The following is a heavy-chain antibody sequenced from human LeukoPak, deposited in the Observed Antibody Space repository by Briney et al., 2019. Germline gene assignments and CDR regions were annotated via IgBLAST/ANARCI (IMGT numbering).Heavy chain of an antibody. D-gene: IGHD2-8*01. CDR2: ISYDGSNK. V-gene: IGHV3-30-3*01. CDR1: GFTFSSYA. Sequence: QTGGSLRLSCAASGFTFSSYAMHWVRQAPGKGLEWVAVISYDGSNKYYADSVKGRFTISRDNSKNTLYLQMNSLRAEDTAVYYCTSGPYCTNGVCYGSNWFDPWGQGTLVTVSS. CDR3: TSGPYCTNGVCYGSNWFDP. J-gene: IGHJ5*02.